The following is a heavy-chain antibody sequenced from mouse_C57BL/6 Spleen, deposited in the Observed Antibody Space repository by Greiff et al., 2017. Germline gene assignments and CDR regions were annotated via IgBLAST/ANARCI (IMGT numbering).Heavy chain of an antibody. CDR2: IYPGDGDT. CDR1: GYAFSSSW. Sequence: QVQLQQSGPELVKPGASVKISCKASGYAFSSSWMNWVKQRPGKGLEWIGRIYPGDGDTNYNGKFKGKATLTADKSSSTSYMQLGSLTSEDSAVYFCARFEIYYGSSYGWYFDVWGTGTTVTVSS. J-gene: IGHJ1*03. CDR3: ARFEIYYGSSYGWYFDV. D-gene: IGHD1-1*01. V-gene: IGHV1-82*01.